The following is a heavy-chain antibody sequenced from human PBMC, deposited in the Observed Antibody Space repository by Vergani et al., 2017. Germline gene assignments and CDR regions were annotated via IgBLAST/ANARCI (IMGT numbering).Heavy chain of an antibody. CDR1: GGSISSYY. CDR2: IYYSGST. V-gene: IGHV4-59*01. CDR3: ARAAAGTSEFDD. J-gene: IGHJ4*02. Sequence: QVQLQESGPGLVKPSETLSLTCTVSGGSISSYYWSWIRQPPGKGLEWIGYIYYSGSTNYNPSLKSRVTISVDTSKNQCSLKLSSVTAADTAVYYCARAAAGTSEFDDWGQGTLVTVSS. D-gene: IGHD6-13*01.